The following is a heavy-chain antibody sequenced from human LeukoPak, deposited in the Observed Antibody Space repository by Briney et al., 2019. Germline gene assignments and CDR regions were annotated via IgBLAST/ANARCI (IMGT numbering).Heavy chain of an antibody. Sequence: SGRSLRLSCAASGFTFSSYGMPWVRQAPGKGLEWVAVISYDGSNKYYADSVKGRFTISRDNSKNTLYLQMNSLRAEDTAVYYCANNIPREWGQGTLVTVSS. V-gene: IGHV3-30*18. CDR3: ANNIPRE. D-gene: IGHD2-2*02. J-gene: IGHJ4*02. CDR1: GFTFSSYG. CDR2: ISYDGSNK.